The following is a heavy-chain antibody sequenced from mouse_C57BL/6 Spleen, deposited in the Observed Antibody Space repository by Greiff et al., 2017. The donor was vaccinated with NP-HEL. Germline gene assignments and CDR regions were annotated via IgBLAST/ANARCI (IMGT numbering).Heavy chain of an antibody. Sequence: EVKLMESGGGLVQPGGSLKLSCAASGFTFSDYYMYWVRQTPEKRLEWVAYISNGGGSTYYPDTVKGRFTISRDNAKNTLYLQMSRLKSEDTAMYYCARGYGSSSLDFDVWGTGTTVTVSS. V-gene: IGHV5-12*01. D-gene: IGHD1-1*01. CDR2: ISNGGGST. CDR3: ARGYGSSSLDFDV. J-gene: IGHJ1*03. CDR1: GFTFSDYY.